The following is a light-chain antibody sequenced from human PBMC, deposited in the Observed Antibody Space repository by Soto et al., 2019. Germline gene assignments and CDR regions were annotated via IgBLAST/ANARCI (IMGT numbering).Light chain of an antibody. CDR3: QQYKSYPYT. CDR1: QSIGAW. CDR2: DAS. V-gene: IGKV1-5*01. J-gene: IGKJ2*01. Sequence: DIPMTQSPSTLSASVGDRVTITCRASQSIGAWLAWYQQKPGKAPRFMIFDASALKSGVPSRFSGSGSGTEFTLTITSLQPDDFATYYCQQYKSYPYTFGQGTKLEIK.